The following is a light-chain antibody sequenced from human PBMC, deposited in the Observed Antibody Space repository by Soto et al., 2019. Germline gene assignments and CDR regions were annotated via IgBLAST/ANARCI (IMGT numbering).Light chain of an antibody. Sequence: QSALTQPASVSGSPGQSITISCTATSSDVGPYNYVSWYQQHPGKAPKLMIYEVSNRPSGVSNRFSGSKSGNTASLTISGLQADDEADYYCMSFTTSNTWVFGGGTKLNVL. CDR1: SSDVGPYNY. V-gene: IGLV2-14*03. J-gene: IGLJ3*02. CDR3: MSFTTSNTWV. CDR2: EVS.